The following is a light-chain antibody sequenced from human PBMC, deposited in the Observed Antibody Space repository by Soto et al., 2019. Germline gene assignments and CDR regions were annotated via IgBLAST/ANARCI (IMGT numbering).Light chain of an antibody. J-gene: IGKJ1*01. V-gene: IGKV1-5*01. CDR1: QSISNW. CDR3: QQYNSYPGT. Sequence: DIQMTQSPSTLSASVGYRVTITCRARQSISNWLAWYQQKPGKAPNLLIYDASNLESVVPSRFSGSGSGTKFTLTISSLQPDDFATYYCQQYNSYPGTFGQGTKVEIK. CDR2: DAS.